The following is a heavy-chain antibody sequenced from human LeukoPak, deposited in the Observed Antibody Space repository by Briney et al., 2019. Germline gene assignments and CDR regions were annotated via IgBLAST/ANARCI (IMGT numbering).Heavy chain of an antibody. CDR2: IYHSGST. CDR1: GGSISSGGYS. V-gene: IGHV4-30-2*01. J-gene: IGHJ5*02. CDR3: ARTLDRYCSGGSCYPRWFDP. Sequence: SETLSLTCAVSGGSISSGGYSWSWIRQPPGKGLEWIGYIYHSGSTHYNPSLKSRVTISVDRSKNQFSLKLSSVTAADTAVYYCARTLDRYCSGGSCYPRWFDPWGQGTLVTVSS. D-gene: IGHD2-15*01.